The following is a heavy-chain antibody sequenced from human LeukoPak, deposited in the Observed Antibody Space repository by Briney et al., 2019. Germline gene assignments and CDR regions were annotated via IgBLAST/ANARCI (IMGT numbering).Heavy chain of an antibody. CDR2: ISGSGGST. D-gene: IGHD3-10*01. CDR1: GFTFSSYA. J-gene: IGHJ3*02. Sequence: GGSLRLSCAASGFTFSSYAMSWVRQAPGKGLEWVSAISGSGGSTYYADSVKGWFTISRDNSKNTLYLQMNSLRAEDTAVYYCAKDVLYGSGADAFDIWGQGTMVTVSS. CDR3: AKDVLYGSGADAFDI. V-gene: IGHV3-23*01.